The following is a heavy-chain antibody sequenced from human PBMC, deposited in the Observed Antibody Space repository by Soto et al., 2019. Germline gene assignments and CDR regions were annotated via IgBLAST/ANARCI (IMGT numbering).Heavy chain of an antibody. V-gene: IGHV4-4*02. CDR2: INHSGST. CDR3: ARTIASTTTDAFDI. J-gene: IGHJ3*02. CDR1: GGSISSCNW. Sequence: SETVSLTCAVSGGSISSCNWWSWIRQHPGKGLEWIGEINHSGSTNYNPSLKNRVTISVDTSKKQFSLNLNSVTAADTAVFYCARTIASTTTDAFDIWGQGTMVTVSS. D-gene: IGHD3-3*02.